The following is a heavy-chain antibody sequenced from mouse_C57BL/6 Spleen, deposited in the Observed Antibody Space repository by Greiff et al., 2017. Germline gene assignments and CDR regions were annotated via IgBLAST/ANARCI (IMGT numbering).Heavy chain of an antibody. V-gene: IGHV1-64*01. CDR1: GYTFTRYW. Sequence: QVQLQQPGAELVKPGASVKLSCKASGYTFTRYWMHWVKQRPGQGLEWIGMIHPNSGSTNYNEKFKSKATLTVDKSSSPAYMQLSSLTSEDSAVYYCARGGYYGGYYAMDYWGQGTSVTVSS. CDR2: IHPNSGST. CDR3: ARGGYYGGYYAMDY. J-gene: IGHJ4*01. D-gene: IGHD1-1*01.